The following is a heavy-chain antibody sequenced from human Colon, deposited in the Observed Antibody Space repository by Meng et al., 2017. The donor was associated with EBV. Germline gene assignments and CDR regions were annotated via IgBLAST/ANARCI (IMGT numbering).Heavy chain of an antibody. CDR2: IYHSGST. Sequence: QVQLQESGPGLVKPSGXXXLPCAVSGGSISSSNWRSGVRQPPGKGLEWIGEIYHSGSTNYNPSLKSRVTISVDKSKNQFSLNLSSVTAADTAVYYCARVGQWLPIDYWGQGTLVTVSS. CDR3: ARVGQWLPIDY. CDR1: GGSISSSNW. D-gene: IGHD6-19*01. J-gene: IGHJ4*02. V-gene: IGHV4-4*02.